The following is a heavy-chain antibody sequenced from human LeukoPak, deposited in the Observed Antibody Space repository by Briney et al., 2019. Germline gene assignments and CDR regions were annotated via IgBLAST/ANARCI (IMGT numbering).Heavy chain of an antibody. D-gene: IGHD4-23*01. Sequence: GESLKISCKGSGYPFNNFWIGWVRPVPGKGPEWVGIIYPADSDTTYSPSFRGQVTISADKSINTAYLQLSSLQASDTAMYYCARRPPTVVTLSRDALHIWGQGTMVTVSS. CDR1: GYPFNNFW. J-gene: IGHJ3*02. CDR2: IYPADSDT. CDR3: ARRPPTVVTLSRDALHI. V-gene: IGHV5-51*01.